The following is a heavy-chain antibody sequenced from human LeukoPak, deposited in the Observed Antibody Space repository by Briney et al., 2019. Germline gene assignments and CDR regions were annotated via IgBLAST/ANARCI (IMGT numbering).Heavy chain of an antibody. D-gene: IGHD6-13*01. CDR2: IYYSGST. J-gene: IGHJ5*02. Sequence: PSETLFLTCTVSGGSISSYYWSWIRQPPGKGLEWIGYIYYSGSTNYNPSLKSRVTISVDTSKNQFSLELSSVTAADTAVYYCARDRAAAPDNWFDPWGQGTLVTVSS. V-gene: IGHV4-59*01. CDR1: GGSISSYY. CDR3: ARDRAAAPDNWFDP.